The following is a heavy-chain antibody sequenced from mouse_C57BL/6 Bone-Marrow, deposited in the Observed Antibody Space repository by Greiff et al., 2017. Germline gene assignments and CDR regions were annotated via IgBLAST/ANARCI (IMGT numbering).Heavy chain of an antibody. J-gene: IGHJ1*03. CDR3: ARIDGSSRCFDV. D-gene: IGHD1-1*01. CDR1: GYTFTSYG. V-gene: IGHV1-81*01. CDR2: IYPRSGNT. Sequence: QVPLQQSGAELARPGASVKLSCKASGYTFTSYGISWVKQRTGQGLEWIGEIYPRSGNTYYNEKVKGKATLTADKSSSTAYMELRSLTSEDSAFYFCARIDGSSRCFDVWGTGTTVSVSA.